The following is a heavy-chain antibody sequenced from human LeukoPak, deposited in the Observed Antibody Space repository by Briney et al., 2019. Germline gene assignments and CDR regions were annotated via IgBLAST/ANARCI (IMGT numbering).Heavy chain of an antibody. D-gene: IGHD3-3*01. J-gene: IGHJ4*02. CDR1: GDGVSSNSAA. V-gene: IGHV6-1*01. Sequence: SQTLSLTCAISGDGVSSNSAAWNWIRQSPSRGLEWLGRTYYRSKWYNDYAVSVKSRITINPDTSKNQFSLQLNSVTPEDTAVYYCARGPNFNYDFWSGSRSGYDYWGQGTLVTVSS. CDR2: TYYRSKWYN. CDR3: ARGPNFNYDFWSGSRSGYDY.